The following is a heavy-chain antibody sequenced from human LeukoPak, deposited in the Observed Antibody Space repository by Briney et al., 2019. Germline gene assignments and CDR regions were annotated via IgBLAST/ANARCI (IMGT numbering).Heavy chain of an antibody. D-gene: IGHD5-12*01. CDR2: IWYDGSNK. J-gene: IGHJ4*02. Sequence: PGGSLRLSCAASGFTFSSYGMHWVRQAPGKGLEWVAVIWYDGSNKYYADSVKGRFTISRDNAKNTLYLQMNSLRAEDTAVYYCAAAPKWLPFDYWGQGTLVTVSS. CDR3: AAAPKWLPFDY. V-gene: IGHV3-33*03. CDR1: GFTFSSYG.